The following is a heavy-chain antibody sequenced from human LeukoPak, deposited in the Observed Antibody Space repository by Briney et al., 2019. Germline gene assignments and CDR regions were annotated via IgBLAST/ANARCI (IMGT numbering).Heavy chain of an antibody. CDR1: GFTFISYW. CDR3: ARSGNGVCRY. CDR2: IKQDGSEK. J-gene: IGHJ4*02. Sequence: PGGSLRLSCAASGFTFISYWMSWVGQPPGKGLGWVANIKQDGSEKYYVDSVKGRFTISRDNAKNSLYLQMNSLRAEDTAVYYCARSGNGVCRYWGQGTLVTVSS. V-gene: IGHV3-7*01. D-gene: IGHD2-8*01.